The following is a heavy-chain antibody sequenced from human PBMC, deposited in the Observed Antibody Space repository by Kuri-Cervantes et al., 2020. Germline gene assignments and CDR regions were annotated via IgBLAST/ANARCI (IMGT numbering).Heavy chain of an antibody. J-gene: IGHJ4*02. Sequence: ASVKVSCKVSGYTLTELSMHWVRQAPGKGLEWMGGFDPEDGETIYAQKFQGRVTMTEDTSTDTAYMELSSLRSEDTAVYYCAGYGDYSVGLYYFDYWGQGTLVTVSS. V-gene: IGHV1-24*01. D-gene: IGHD4-17*01. CDR1: GYTLTELS. CDR2: FDPEDGET. CDR3: AGYGDYSVGLYYFDY.